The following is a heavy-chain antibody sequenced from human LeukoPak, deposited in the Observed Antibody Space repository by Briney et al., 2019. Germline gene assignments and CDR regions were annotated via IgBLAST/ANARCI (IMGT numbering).Heavy chain of an antibody. CDR3: ARVAKERVGGVYYFDY. CDR1: GFTFSDYD. CDR2: IGTAGDT. V-gene: IGHV3-13*01. J-gene: IGHJ4*02. D-gene: IGHD1-1*01. Sequence: GGSLRLSCAASGFTFSDYDMHWVRQPTGKGLEWVAAIGTAGDTYYTGSVKGRFTISRENAKNPLYLQMNSLRAGDTAVYYCARVAKERVGGVYYFDYWGQGTLVTVSS.